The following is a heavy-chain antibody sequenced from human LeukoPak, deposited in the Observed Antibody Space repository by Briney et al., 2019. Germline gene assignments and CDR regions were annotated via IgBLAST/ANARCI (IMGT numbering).Heavy chain of an antibody. D-gene: IGHD2-15*01. CDR2: ISGSGGST. J-gene: IGHJ6*04. V-gene: IGHV3-23*01. CDR3: AKDRMVAATGGYYYGMDV. Sequence: GGSLRLSCAASGFTFSSYAMSWVRQAPGKGLEWVSAISGSGGSTYYADSVKGRLTISRDNSKNTLYLQMNSLRAEDTAVYYRAKDRMVAATGGYYYGMDVWGKGTTVTVSS. CDR1: GFTFSSYA.